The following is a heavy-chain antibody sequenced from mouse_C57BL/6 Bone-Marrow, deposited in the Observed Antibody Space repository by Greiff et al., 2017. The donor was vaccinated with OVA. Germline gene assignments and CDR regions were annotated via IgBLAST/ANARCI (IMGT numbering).Heavy chain of an antibody. J-gene: IGHJ2*01. D-gene: IGHD1-2*01. CDR3: ARGRRDDVDY. Sequence: EVNVVEPGGGLVKPGGSLKLSCAASGFTFSDYGMHWVRQAPEKGLEWVAYISRGSSNIYYADTVKGRFTISRDNAKSTLFLQMTSLRSEDTAMYYCARGRRDDVDYWGQGTTLTVSS. CDR2: ISRGSSNI. CDR1: GFTFSDYG. V-gene: IGHV5-17*01.